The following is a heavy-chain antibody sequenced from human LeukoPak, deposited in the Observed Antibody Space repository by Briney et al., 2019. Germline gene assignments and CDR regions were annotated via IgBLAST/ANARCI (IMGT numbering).Heavy chain of an antibody. CDR2: INSDGSTT. V-gene: IGHV3-74*01. CDR1: GFTFSSYW. CDR3: ASKRYSSGWYEV. D-gene: IGHD6-19*01. Sequence: PGGSLRLSCAASGFTFSSYWMHWVRQVPGKGLVWVPRINSDGSTTNYADSVKGRFTISRDNAKNTLYLHMNSLTAEDTAVYYCASKRYSSGWYEVWGQGTLVTVSS. J-gene: IGHJ4*02.